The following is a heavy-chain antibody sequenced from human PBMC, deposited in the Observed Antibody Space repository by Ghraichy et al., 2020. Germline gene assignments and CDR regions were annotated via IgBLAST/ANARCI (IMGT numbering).Heavy chain of an antibody. CDR1: GFTFSNAW. CDR3: TTDGEGREATTTSVGY. D-gene: IGHD5-12*01. J-gene: IGHJ4*02. CDR2: IKSKTDGGTT. Sequence: GESLNISCAASGFTFSNAWMSWVRQAPGKGLEWVGRIKSKTDGGTTDYAAPVKGRFTISRDDSKNTLYLQMNSLKTEDTAVYYCTTDGEGREATTTSVGYWGQGTLVTVSS. V-gene: IGHV3-15*01.